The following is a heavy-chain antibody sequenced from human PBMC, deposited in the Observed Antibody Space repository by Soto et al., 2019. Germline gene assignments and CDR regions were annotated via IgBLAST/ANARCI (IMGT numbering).Heavy chain of an antibody. D-gene: IGHD3-10*01. CDR3: AREGLSGPQYNCFDP. CDR2: IYYSGST. J-gene: IGHJ5*02. Sequence: SETLSLTCTVSGGPISRYYWSWIRQPPGKGLEWIGYIYYSGSTNYNPSLKSRVTISVDTSKNQFSLKLSSVTAADTAVYYCAREGLSGPQYNCFDPWGQGTLVTVSS. V-gene: IGHV4-59*01. CDR1: GGPISRYY.